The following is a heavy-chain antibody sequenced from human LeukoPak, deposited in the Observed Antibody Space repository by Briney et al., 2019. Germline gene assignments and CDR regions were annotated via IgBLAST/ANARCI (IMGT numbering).Heavy chain of an antibody. Sequence: SQTLSLTCTVSGGSISSGSYSWSWIRQPAGQGLEWIGHIYASGRNNYNPSLKSRVTMSVDTSKNHFSLRLSSVTAADTAVYYCARANYYDTSGYSRGAFDIWGQGTMVTVSS. D-gene: IGHD3-22*01. CDR1: GGSISSGSYS. CDR3: ARANYYDTSGYSRGAFDI. V-gene: IGHV4-61*09. CDR2: IYASGRN. J-gene: IGHJ3*02.